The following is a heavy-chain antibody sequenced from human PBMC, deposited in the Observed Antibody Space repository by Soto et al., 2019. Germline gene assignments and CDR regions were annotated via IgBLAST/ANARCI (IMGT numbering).Heavy chain of an antibody. CDR1: GGTFSSYA. CDR3: AIQVVPAAPIDY. Sequence: SVKVSCKASGGTFSSYAISWVRQAPGQGLEWMGGIIPIFGTANYAQKFQGRVTITADESTSTAYMELSSLRSEDTAVYYCAIQVVPAAPIDYWRQGTLVSVSS. D-gene: IGHD2-2*01. V-gene: IGHV1-69*13. J-gene: IGHJ4*02. CDR2: IIPIFGTA.